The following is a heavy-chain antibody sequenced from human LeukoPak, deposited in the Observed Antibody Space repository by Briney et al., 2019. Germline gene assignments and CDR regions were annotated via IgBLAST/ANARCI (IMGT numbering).Heavy chain of an antibody. Sequence: ASVKVSCKASGYTFTSYDINWERQATGQGREWMGWLNPNSGNTGYAQKFQGRVSMTRNTSISTAYMELSSLKSEDTAVYYCARGPTLTGSYNFDYWGQGTLVTVSS. CDR3: ARGPTLTGSYNFDY. CDR1: GYTFTSYD. J-gene: IGHJ4*02. D-gene: IGHD1-26*01. CDR2: LNPNSGNT. V-gene: IGHV1-8*01.